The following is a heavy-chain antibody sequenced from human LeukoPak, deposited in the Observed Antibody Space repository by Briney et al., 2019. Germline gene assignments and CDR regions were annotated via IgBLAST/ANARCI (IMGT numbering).Heavy chain of an antibody. CDR2: ISGSGGNT. J-gene: IGHJ4*02. CDR3: ARWFGEPTGGIFDY. V-gene: IGHV3-23*01. D-gene: IGHD3-10*01. CDR1: GFTFSSYA. Sequence: GGSLRLSCAASGFTFSSYAMSWVRQAPGKGLEWVSAISGSGGNTYYIDSVKGRFTISRDNAKNSLYLQMNSLRAEDTAVYYCARWFGEPTGGIFDYWGQGTLVTVSS.